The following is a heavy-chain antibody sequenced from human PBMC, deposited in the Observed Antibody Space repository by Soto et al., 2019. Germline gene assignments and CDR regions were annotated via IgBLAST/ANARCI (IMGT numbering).Heavy chain of an antibody. Sequence: LRLSCAASGFTFTKYAMTWVRQAPGKGLEWVSSISKSGGDTYYADSVKGRFTISRDNSKNTLYLQMNGLRAEDTALYFCAKDTNSSSWYFWGQGTLVTVSS. J-gene: IGHJ4*02. CDR2: ISKSGGDT. V-gene: IGHV3-23*01. CDR1: GFTFTKYA. CDR3: AKDTNSSSWYF. D-gene: IGHD3-22*01.